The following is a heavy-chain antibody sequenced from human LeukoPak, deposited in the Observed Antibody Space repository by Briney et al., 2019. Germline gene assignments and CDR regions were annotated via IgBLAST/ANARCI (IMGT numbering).Heavy chain of an antibody. D-gene: IGHD3-22*01. CDR1: GGSISSSNW. V-gene: IGHV4-4*02. CDR2: IYHSGST. Sequence: PSETLSLTCAVSGGSISSSNWWSWVRQPPGKGLEWIGEIYHSGSTNYNPSLKSRVTISVDKSKNQFSLKLSSVTAADTAVYYCARDYYDSSGYYRGYYYYYMDVWGKGTTVTISS. CDR3: ARDYYDSSGYYRGYYYYYMDV. J-gene: IGHJ6*03.